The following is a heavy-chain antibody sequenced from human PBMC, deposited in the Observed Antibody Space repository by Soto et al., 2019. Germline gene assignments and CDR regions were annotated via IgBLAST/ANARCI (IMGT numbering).Heavy chain of an antibody. CDR2: IIPFFNTS. J-gene: IGHJ4*02. V-gene: IGHV1-69*13. D-gene: IGHD1-26*01. Sequence: SVKVSCKASGDTFSSYAISWVRQAPGQGLDWMGGIIPFFNTSNYGQKFKGRVTITADESTSTAYMELSSLRSEDTAMYYCARESAYGGNPLVFDSWGQGTIGTVSS. CDR3: ARESAYGGNPLVFDS. CDR1: GDTFSSYA.